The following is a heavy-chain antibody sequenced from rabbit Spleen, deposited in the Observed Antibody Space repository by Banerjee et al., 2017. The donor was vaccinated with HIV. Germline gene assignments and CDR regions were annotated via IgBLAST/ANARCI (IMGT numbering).Heavy chain of an antibody. CDR1: GFSLSSYY. CDR2: IDTADGDS. J-gene: IGHJ4*01. V-gene: IGHV1S40*01. CDR3: ARATSVIGYGLSSWDL. Sequence: QSLEESGGDLVKPGASLTLTCTASGFSLSSYYMSWVRQAPGKGLEWIAGIDTADGDSHYASWAKGRFTISKTSSTTVTLQMTSLRAADTATYFCARATSVIGYGLSSWDLWGKAPSSPS. D-gene: IGHD6-1*01.